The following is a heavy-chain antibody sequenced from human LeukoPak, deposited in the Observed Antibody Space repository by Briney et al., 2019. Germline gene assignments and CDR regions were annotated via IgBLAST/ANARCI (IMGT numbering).Heavy chain of an antibody. CDR2: ISSSSSYI. D-gene: IGHD3-10*01. J-gene: IGHJ4*02. CDR3: ARSIPDYYGSVSYYNEPLDY. V-gene: IGHV3-21*01. Sequence: GGSLRLSCAASGFTYSSYWMIWVRQAPGKGLEWVSSISSSSSYIYYADSVKGRFTTSRDNAKNSLYLQMNSLRAEDTAVYYCARSIPDYYGSVSYYNEPLDYQDRGTLVTVSS. CDR1: GFTYSSYW.